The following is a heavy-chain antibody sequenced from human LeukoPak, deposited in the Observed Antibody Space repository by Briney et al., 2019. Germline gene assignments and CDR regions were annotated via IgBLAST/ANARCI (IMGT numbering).Heavy chain of an antibody. CDR2: INPDGSGK. Sequence: GGSLRLSCEASGFTLSTYWMNWVRQVPGKGLDWVDNINPDGSGKRYVDSVKGLFTIARDNADNSLSLQMNSLRAEDTAVYYCASWGAGGNSWGQGTLVTVSS. D-gene: IGHD3-16*01. CDR3: ASWGAGGNS. V-gene: IGHV3-7*01. CDR1: GFTLSTYW. J-gene: IGHJ4*02.